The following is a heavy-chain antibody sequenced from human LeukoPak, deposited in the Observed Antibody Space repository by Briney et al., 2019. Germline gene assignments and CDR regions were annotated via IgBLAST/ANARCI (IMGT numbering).Heavy chain of an antibody. CDR1: GGSISSLY. CDR2: IYYSGGT. CDR3: ARWQYTISSGWFDP. Sequence: PSETLSLTCTLSGGSISSLYWSWIRQPPGKGLEWIGSIYYSGGTNYNPSLKSRVTISVDTSKIQFSLKLSSVTAADTAVYYCARWQYTISSGWFDPWGQGTLVTVSS. J-gene: IGHJ5*02. V-gene: IGHV4-59*08. D-gene: IGHD6-6*01.